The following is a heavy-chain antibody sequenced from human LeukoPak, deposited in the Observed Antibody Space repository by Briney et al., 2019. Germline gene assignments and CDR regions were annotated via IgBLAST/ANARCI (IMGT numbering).Heavy chain of an antibody. CDR2: IIPIFGTA. D-gene: IGHD2-21*02. Sequence: ASVKVSCKASGGTFSSYAISWVRQAPGQGLEWMGGIIPIFGTANYAQKFQGRVTITADESTSTAYMELSSLRSEDTAVYYCARPLYCGGDGYLRYYYYGMDVWGQGTTVTVSS. J-gene: IGHJ6*02. V-gene: IGHV1-69*13. CDR3: ARPLYCGGDGYLRYYYYGMDV. CDR1: GGTFSSYA.